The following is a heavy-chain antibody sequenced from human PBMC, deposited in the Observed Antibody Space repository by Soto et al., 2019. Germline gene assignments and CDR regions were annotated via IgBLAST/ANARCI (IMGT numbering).Heavy chain of an antibody. J-gene: IGHJ4*02. CDR3: ALLGYSSSWYLSYFDY. CDR2: IYWDDDR. V-gene: IGHV2-5*02. D-gene: IGHD6-13*01. CDR1: GFSLSTSGVG. Sequence: QITLKESGPTLVKPTQTLTLTCTFSGFSLSTSGVGVGWIRQPPGKALGWLALIYWDDDRRYSPSLKSRLTITKDTSKNQVVLTMTNMDPVDTATYYCALLGYSSSWYLSYFDYWGQGTLVTVSS.